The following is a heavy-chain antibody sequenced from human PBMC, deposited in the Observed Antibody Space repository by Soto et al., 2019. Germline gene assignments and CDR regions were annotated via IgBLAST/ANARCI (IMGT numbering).Heavy chain of an antibody. CDR3: ARALWGSIPAAVYFDY. D-gene: IGHD6-13*01. V-gene: IGHV3-7*03. CDR1: GFTFSSYW. Sequence: GGSLRLSCAASGFTFSSYWMSWVRQAPGKGLEWVANIKQDGSEKYYVDSVKGRFTISRDNAKNSLYLQMNSLRAEDTAVYYCARALWGSIPAAVYFDYWGQGTLVTVSS. CDR2: IKQDGSEK. J-gene: IGHJ4*02.